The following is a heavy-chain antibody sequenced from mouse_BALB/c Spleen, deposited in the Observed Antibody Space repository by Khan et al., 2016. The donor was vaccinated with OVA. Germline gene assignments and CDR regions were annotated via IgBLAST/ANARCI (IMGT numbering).Heavy chain of an antibody. CDR3: SRTPYVNVAL. D-gene: IGHD2-1*01. J-gene: IGHJ3*01. Sequence: EVHLVESGGGLVKPGGSLKLSCAASGFTFSTYAMYWVRQTPEKRLEWVATISSDGDYTYFQVNVTGRFIISRDHAKNTLCLQLTRLRSEDTAMYDCSRTPYVNVALWSQVTLVTVSA. CDR1: GFTFSTYA. V-gene: IGHV5-9-3*01. CDR2: ISSDGDYT.